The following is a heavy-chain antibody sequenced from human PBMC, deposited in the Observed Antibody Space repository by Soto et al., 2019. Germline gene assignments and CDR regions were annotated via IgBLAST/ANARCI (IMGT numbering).Heavy chain of an antibody. Sequence: LRLSCAASGFTFSSYATSWVRQAPGKGLEWVSAISGSGGSTYYADSVKGRFTISRDNSKNTLYLQMNSLRAEDTAVYYCAKDSSHGGPFQHWGQGTLVTVSS. D-gene: IGHD3-16*01. CDR3: AKDSSHGGPFQH. CDR2: ISGSGGST. CDR1: GFTFSSYA. J-gene: IGHJ1*01. V-gene: IGHV3-23*01.